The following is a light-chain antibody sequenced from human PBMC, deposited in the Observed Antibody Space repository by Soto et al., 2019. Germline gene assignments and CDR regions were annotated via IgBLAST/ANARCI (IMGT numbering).Light chain of an antibody. J-gene: IGKJ4*01. CDR3: QHLNTYPLI. V-gene: IGKV1-9*01. CDR2: AAS. CDR1: QSMSAY. Sequence: IQLTQSPSSLSACVGDRVTITCRASQSMSAYLAWYQQKPGKAPKLLIYAASTLHSGVPSRFSGRGYGTEFTLTISSLRPEDFATYYCQHLNTYPLIFGGGTRVEVK.